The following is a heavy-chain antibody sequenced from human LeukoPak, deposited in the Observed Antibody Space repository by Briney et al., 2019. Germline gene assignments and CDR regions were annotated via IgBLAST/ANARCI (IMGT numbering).Heavy chain of an antibody. J-gene: IGHJ6*02. CDR1: GFTFSSYA. V-gene: IGHV3-23*01. CDR2: ISGSGGST. D-gene: IGHD3-10*01. CDR3: ARVRTTGSYYGMDV. Sequence: GGSLRLSCAASGFTFSSYAMSWVRQAPGKGLEWVSAISGSGGSTYYADSVKGRFTISRDNAQNSLNLQMNSLRPEDTAMYYCARVRTTGSYYGMDVWAKGPRSPSP.